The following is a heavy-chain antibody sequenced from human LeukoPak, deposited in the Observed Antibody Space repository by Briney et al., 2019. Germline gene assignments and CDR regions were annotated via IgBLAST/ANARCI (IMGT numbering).Heavy chain of an antibody. Sequence: ASVKVSCKASGYTFTSYYMHWVRQAPGQGLEWMGIINPSGGSTSYAQKFQGRVTMTRDTSTSTVYMELSSLRSEDTAVYYCARGVTTSSYYYYYGMDVWGQGTTVTVSS. CDR1: GYTFTSYY. V-gene: IGHV1-46*01. CDR2: INPSGGST. D-gene: IGHD4-17*01. J-gene: IGHJ6*02. CDR3: ARGVTTSSYYYYYGMDV.